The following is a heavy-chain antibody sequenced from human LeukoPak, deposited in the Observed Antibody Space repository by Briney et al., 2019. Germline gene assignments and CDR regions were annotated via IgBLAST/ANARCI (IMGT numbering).Heavy chain of an antibody. V-gene: IGHV3-7*04. Sequence: TGGSLRLSCAASKFTFSDYYMTWVRQAPGKGPEWVAYMNQFGTEIEYLDSVKGRFTISRDNAKNSLYLWMTSLTADDTAVYYCARGTYYYEFWGQGTLVIVSS. D-gene: IGHD3/OR15-3a*01. CDR1: KFTFSDYY. CDR2: MNQFGTEI. CDR3: ARGTYYYEF. J-gene: IGHJ4*02.